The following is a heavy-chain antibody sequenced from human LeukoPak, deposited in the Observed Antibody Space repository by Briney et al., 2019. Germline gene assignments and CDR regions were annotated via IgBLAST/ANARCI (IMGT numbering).Heavy chain of an antibody. J-gene: IGHJ4*02. CDR1: GFTSGNYA. CDR2: VSGSGTTT. Sequence: TGGSLRLSCAASGFTSGNYAMSWVRQAPGKGLEWVASVSGSGTTTYYADSVKGRLTISRDNSKNTLSLQMNSLRAEDTAVYYYAKERQTLFFDYWGQGTLVTVSS. CDR3: AKERQTLFFDY. V-gene: IGHV3-23*01.